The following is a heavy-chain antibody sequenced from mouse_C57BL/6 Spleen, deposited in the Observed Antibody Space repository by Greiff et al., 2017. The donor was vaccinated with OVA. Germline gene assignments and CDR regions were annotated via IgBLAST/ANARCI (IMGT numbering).Heavy chain of an antibody. CDR3: ARRYGSRNWYFDV. V-gene: IGHV5-17*01. Sequence: EVQRVESGGGLVKPGGSLKLSCAASGFTFSDYGMHWVRQAPEKGLEWVAYISSGSSTIYYADTVKGRFTISRDNAKNTLFLQMTSLRSEDTAMYYCARRYGSRNWYFDVWGTGTTVTVSS. D-gene: IGHD1-1*01. J-gene: IGHJ1*03. CDR2: ISSGSSTI. CDR1: GFTFSDYG.